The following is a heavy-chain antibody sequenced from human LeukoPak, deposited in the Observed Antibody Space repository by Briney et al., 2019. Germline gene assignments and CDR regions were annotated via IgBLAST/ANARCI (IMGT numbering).Heavy chain of an antibody. CDR2: ISDSGSIT. Sequence: GGSLRLSCAASGFAFSSQAMGWVRQAPGKGLEWVSVISDSGSITYYADSVKGRFTISRDNSKNTLYLQMNSLRAEDTAVYYCAKRMAAIGTNDYWGQGTLVTVS. CDR1: GFAFSSQA. CDR3: AKRMAAIGTNDY. V-gene: IGHV3-23*01. J-gene: IGHJ4*02. D-gene: IGHD2-2*01.